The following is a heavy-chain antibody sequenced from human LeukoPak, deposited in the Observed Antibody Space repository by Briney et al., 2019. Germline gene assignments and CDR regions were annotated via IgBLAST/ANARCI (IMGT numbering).Heavy chain of an antibody. Sequence: PSETLSLTCTVSGGSISSGDYYWTWIRQPPGKGLEWIGYIYYSGSTCYNPSLRSRVTISVDTSKNQFSLKLSSVTAADTAVYYCAREGSGGYGLFDYWGQGTLVTVSS. CDR3: AREGSGGYGLFDY. J-gene: IGHJ4*02. D-gene: IGHD5-18*01. V-gene: IGHV4-30-4*01. CDR2: IYYSGST. CDR1: GGSISSGDYY.